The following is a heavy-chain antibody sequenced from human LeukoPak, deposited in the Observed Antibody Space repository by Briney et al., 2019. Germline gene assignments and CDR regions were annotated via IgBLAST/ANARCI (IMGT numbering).Heavy chain of an antibody. CDR1: GYTFTSYY. J-gene: IGHJ3*02. D-gene: IGHD1-26*01. CDR3: ARVSGSYDAFDI. V-gene: IGHV1-46*01. Sequence: ASVKVSCKASGYTFTSYYMHWVRQAPGQGLERMGIINPSGGSTSYAQKFQGRVTMTRDTSTSTVYMELSSLRSEDTAVFYCARVSGSYDAFDIWGQGTMVTVSS. CDR2: INPSGGST.